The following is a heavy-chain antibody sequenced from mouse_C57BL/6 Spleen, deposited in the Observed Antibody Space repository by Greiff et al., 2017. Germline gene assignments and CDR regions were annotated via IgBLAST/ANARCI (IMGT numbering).Heavy chain of an antibody. J-gene: IGHJ3*01. Sequence: EVKLQESGAELVKPGASVKLSCTASGFNIKDYYMHWVKQRTEQGLEWIGRIDPEDGETKYALKFQGKATITADTSSNTAYLQLSSLTSEDTAVYYCARYSNVGGFAYWGQWTLVTVSA. CDR1: GFNIKDYY. CDR2: IDPEDGET. CDR3: ARYSNVGGFAY. V-gene: IGHV14-2*01. D-gene: IGHD2-5*01.